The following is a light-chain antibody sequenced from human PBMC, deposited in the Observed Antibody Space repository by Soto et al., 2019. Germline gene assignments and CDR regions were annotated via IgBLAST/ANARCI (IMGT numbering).Light chain of an antibody. J-gene: IGLJ3*02. CDR1: SSNIGAGYH. Sequence: QSVLTQPPSVSGAPGQRVTISCTGSSSNIGAGYHVHWYQQLPGTAPKLLIYNNNNRPSGVPGRFSGSKSGTSASLAITGLQTDDEADYYCQSFDSSLSVVFGGGTKVTVL. CDR3: QSFDSSLSVV. CDR2: NNN. V-gene: IGLV1-40*01.